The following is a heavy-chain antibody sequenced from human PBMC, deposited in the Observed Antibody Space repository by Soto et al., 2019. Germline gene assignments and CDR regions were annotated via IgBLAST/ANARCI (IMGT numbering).Heavy chain of an antibody. D-gene: IGHD3-22*01. CDR1: GGSISSGDYY. CDR3: ARDRSYYDSSGLPAFDI. Sequence: SETLSLTCTVSGGSISSGDYYWSWIRQPPGKGLEWIGYIYYSGSTYYNPSLKSRVTISVDTSKNQFSLKLSSVTAADTAVYYCARDRSYYDSSGLPAFDIWGQATMVTVSS. CDR2: IYYSGST. V-gene: IGHV4-30-4*01. J-gene: IGHJ3*02.